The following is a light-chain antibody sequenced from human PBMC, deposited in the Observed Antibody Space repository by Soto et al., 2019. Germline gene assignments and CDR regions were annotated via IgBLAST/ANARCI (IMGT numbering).Light chain of an antibody. V-gene: IGLV3-21*02. J-gene: IGLJ3*02. Sequence: SYELTQPPSASVAPGQTARMTCGGNNIGSKSVHWYQKKPGQAPVLVVYDDNDRPSGIPERFSGSNSGNTATLAISRVEAGDEADYYCQVWDSSGDHKWVFGGGTKVTVL. CDR1: NIGSKS. CDR3: QVWDSSGDHKWV. CDR2: DDN.